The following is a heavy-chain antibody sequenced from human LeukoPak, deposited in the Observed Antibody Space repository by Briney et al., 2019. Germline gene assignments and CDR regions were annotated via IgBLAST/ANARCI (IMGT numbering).Heavy chain of an antibody. D-gene: IGHD1-26*01. CDR2: INNEETAA. Sequence: PGGSLRLSCAASGFTFSTYWMHWVRQAPGKGLVWGSRINNEETAANYADSVQGRFTISRDNAKSMLYLQMDSLRAEDTAVYYCARESTVGPIQTDALDIWGQGTMVTVSS. V-gene: IGHV3-74*01. CDR3: ARESTVGPIQTDALDI. CDR1: GFTFSTYW. J-gene: IGHJ3*02.